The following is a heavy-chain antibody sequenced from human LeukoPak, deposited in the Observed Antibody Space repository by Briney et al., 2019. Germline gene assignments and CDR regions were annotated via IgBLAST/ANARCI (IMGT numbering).Heavy chain of an antibody. J-gene: IGHJ4*02. CDR1: GYTFTNYD. CDR2: ISAYNGNT. D-gene: IGHD2-2*01. V-gene: IGHV1-18*01. CDR3: ARFTPRLTREKFDY. Sequence: ASVKVSCKASGYTFTNYDINWVRQAPGHGLEWMGWISAYNGNTKYAQKVQGRVTMTTDTSTSTAYMELRSLRSDDTAVYYCARFTPRLTREKFDYWGQGTLVTVSS.